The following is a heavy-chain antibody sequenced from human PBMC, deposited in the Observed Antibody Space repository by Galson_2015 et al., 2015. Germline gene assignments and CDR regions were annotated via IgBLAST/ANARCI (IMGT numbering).Heavy chain of an antibody. V-gene: IGHV3-30*01. CDR2: ISYDGSSK. D-gene: IGHD4-17*01. J-gene: IGHJ4*01. Sequence: SLRLSCAASGVRFSSYAMHWVRQAPGKGLEWVAVISYDGSSKYYADSVKGRFTISRDNSKNTLYLQMNSLRAEDTAVYYCAREQTTQTTFSAGYYFDYRGNGTLVTVSS. CDR3: AREQTTQTTFSAGYYFDY. CDR1: GVRFSSYA.